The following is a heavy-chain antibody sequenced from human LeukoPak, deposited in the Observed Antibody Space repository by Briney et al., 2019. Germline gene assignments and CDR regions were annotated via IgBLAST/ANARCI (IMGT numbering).Heavy chain of an antibody. CDR2: IYYSGST. CDR1: GGSISSYY. V-gene: IGHV4-59*01. D-gene: IGHD3-22*01. J-gene: IGHJ6*03. CDR3: ARVDYDSSGYNYYYMDV. Sequence: SETLSLTCTVSGGSISSYYWSWIRQPPGKGLEWIGYIYYSGSTNYNPSLKSRVTISVDTSKNQFSLKLSSVTAADTAVYYCARVDYDSSGYNYYYMDVWGKGTTVTVSS.